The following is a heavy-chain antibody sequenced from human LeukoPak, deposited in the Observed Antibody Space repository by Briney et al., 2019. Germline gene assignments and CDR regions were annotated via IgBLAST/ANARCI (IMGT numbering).Heavy chain of an antibody. CDR1: GYSISSGYY. Sequence: PSETLSLTCTVSGYSISSGYYWGWIRQPPGKGLEWIGSIYHSGSTYYNPSLKSRVTISVDTSKNQFSLKLSSVTAADTAVYYCARESGEQWLTGNGNWFDPWGQGTLVTVSS. J-gene: IGHJ5*02. D-gene: IGHD6-19*01. CDR2: IYHSGST. CDR3: ARESGEQWLTGNGNWFDP. V-gene: IGHV4-38-2*02.